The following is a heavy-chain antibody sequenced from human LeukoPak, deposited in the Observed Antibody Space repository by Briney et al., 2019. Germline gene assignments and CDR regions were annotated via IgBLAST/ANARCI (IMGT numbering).Heavy chain of an antibody. V-gene: IGHV1-69*04. D-gene: IGHD3-22*01. Sequence: WASVKVSCKASGGTFSSYAISWVRQAPGQGLEWMGRIIPILGIANYAQKFQGRVTITADKSTSTAYMELSSLRSEDTAVYYCARATYYYDSSGHYGMDVWGQGTTVTVSS. CDR3: ARATYYYDSSGHYGMDV. CDR2: IIPILGIA. CDR1: GGTFSSYA. J-gene: IGHJ6*02.